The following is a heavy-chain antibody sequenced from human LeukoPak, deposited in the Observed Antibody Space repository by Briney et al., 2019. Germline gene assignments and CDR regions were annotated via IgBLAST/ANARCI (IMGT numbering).Heavy chain of an antibody. J-gene: IGHJ3*02. V-gene: IGHV3-53*01. CDR2: IYSGGST. Sequence: TGGSLRLSCAASGFTVSSNYMSWVRQAPGKGLEWVSVIYSGGSTYYADSVKGRFTISRDSSKNTLYLQMNSLRAEDTAVYYCARDQAGFGGYPDAFDIWGQGTMVTVSS. CDR1: GFTVSSNY. CDR3: ARDQAGFGGYPDAFDI. D-gene: IGHD5-12*01.